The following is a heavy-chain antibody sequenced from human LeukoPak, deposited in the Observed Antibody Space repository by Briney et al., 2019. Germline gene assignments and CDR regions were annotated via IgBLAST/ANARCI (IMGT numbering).Heavy chain of an antibody. V-gene: IGHV4-30-4*07. CDR3: ARGRGYSGYFGYYYMDV. D-gene: IGHD5-12*01. CDR2: IYYSGST. J-gene: IGHJ6*03. CDR1: GGSISSGGYS. Sequence: PSQTLSLTCAVSGGSISSGGYSWSWIRQPPGKGLEWIGYIYYSGSTYYNPSLKSRVTISVDTSKNQFSLKLSSVTAADTAVYYCARGRGYSGYFGYYYMDVWGKGTTVTISS.